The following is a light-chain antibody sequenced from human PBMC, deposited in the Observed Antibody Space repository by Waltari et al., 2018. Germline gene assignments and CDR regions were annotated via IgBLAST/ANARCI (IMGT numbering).Light chain of an antibody. CDR2: STN. V-gene: IGLV8-61*01. J-gene: IGLJ3*02. CDR1: SGSVSTSYY. CDR3: VLYMGSGIWV. Sequence: QTVVTQEPLFSVSPGGTVTLTCGLSSGSVSTSYYPSWYQQTPGQAPRTLIYSTNTRSSGVPDRFSGSILGNKAALTITGAQVDDESDYYCVLYMGSGIWVFGGGTKLTVL.